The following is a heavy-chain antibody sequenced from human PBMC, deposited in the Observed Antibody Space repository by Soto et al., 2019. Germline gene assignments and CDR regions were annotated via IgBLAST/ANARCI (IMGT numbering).Heavy chain of an antibody. V-gene: IGHV4-34*01. CDR3: GPRGAVADPRGY. D-gene: IGHD6-19*01. CDR2: INHSGST. Sequence: QVQLQQWGAGLLKPSETLSLTCAVYGGSFSDFYWTWIRQLPGKGLEWIGEINHSGSTNYNPSLKSRVAISVDTSKNQFSLNLMSVTAADTAVYYCGPRGAVADPRGYWGQGTLVTVSS. CDR1: GGSFSDFY. J-gene: IGHJ4*02.